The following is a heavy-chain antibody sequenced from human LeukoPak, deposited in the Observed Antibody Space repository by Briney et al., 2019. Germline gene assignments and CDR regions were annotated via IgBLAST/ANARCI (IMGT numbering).Heavy chain of an antibody. Sequence: GGSLRLSCAASGFTFSSYAMSWVRQAPGKGLEWVSAISGSGGSTYYADSVKGRFTISRDNSKNTLYLQMNSLRAEDTAVYYCAKDRDQQQLVLHNFDYWGQGTLVTVSS. D-gene: IGHD6-13*01. CDR3: AKDRDQQQLVLHNFDY. CDR2: ISGSGGST. CDR1: GFTFSSYA. J-gene: IGHJ4*02. V-gene: IGHV3-23*01.